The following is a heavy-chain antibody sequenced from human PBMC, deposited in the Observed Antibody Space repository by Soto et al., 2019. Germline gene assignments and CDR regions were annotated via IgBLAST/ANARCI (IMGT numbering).Heavy chain of an antibody. CDR1: GGTFSTYI. D-gene: IGHD3-3*01. CDR2: IIPIPDIT. V-gene: IGHV1-69*08. Sequence: QVQLVQSGAEVRKPGSSVKVSCKAPGGTFSTYIISWVRQSPGQGLEWMGRIIPIPDITNYAQKLQGRVTVTADRSTNTAYMELTSLKSEDTAVYYCARDRITTRGDAFDLWGQGTMVTVSS. CDR3: ARDRITTRGDAFDL. J-gene: IGHJ3*01.